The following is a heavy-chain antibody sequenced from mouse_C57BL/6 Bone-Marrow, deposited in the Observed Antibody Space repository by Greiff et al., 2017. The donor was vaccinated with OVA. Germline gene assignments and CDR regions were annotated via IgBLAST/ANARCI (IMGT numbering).Heavy chain of an antibody. CDR2: IDPETGGT. CDR1: GYTFTDYE. Sequence: QVQLQQSGAELVRPGASVTLSCKASGYTFTDYEMHWVKQTPVHGLEWIGAIDPETGGTAYNQKFKSKAILTADKSSSTAYMERRSLTSEDSAVSYCTRGYSDYDAMDYWGQGTAVTVSS. V-gene: IGHV1-15*01. J-gene: IGHJ4*01. D-gene: IGHD2-13*01. CDR3: TRGYSDYDAMDY.